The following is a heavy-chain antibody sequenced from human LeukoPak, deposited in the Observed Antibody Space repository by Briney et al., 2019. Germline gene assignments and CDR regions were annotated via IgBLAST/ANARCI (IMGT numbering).Heavy chain of an antibody. CDR2: INPNSGGT. CDR3: ARERNSGAAGTNWFDP. CDR1: GYTITGYY. D-gene: IGHD6-13*01. V-gene: IGHV1-2*02. J-gene: IGHJ5*02. Sequence: GASVKVSCKASGYTITGYYMHWVRQAPGQGLEWMGWINPNSGGTNYAQKFQGRVTMTRDTSISTAYMELSRLRSDDTAVYYCARERNSGAAGTNWFDPWGQGTLVTVSS.